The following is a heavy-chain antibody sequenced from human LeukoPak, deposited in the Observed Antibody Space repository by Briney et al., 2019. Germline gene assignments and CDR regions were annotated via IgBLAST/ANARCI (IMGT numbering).Heavy chain of an antibody. V-gene: IGHV4-59*01. Sequence: SETLSLTCTVSGGSISSDYWSWIRQPPGKGLEWIGYIYYSGRTYYNPSLKSRITISVDTSKNQFSLKLSSVTAADTAVYYCARQDIVVVPAAPGGNWFDPWGQGTLVTVSS. CDR3: ARQDIVVVPAAPGGNWFDP. D-gene: IGHD2-2*01. CDR2: IYYSGRT. J-gene: IGHJ5*02. CDR1: GGSISSDY.